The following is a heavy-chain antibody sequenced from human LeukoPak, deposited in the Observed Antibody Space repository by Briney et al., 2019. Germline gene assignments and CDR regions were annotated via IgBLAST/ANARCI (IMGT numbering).Heavy chain of an antibody. CDR2: IYYSGST. CDR3: ARHTGTYQTYIVPRGRYSGSYSDAFDI. J-gene: IGHJ3*02. V-gene: IGHV4-61*05. CDR1: GGSISSSSYY. Sequence: PSETLSLTCTVSGGSISSSSYYWGWIRQPPGKGLEWIGYIYYSGSTNYNPSLKSRVTISVDTSKNQFSLKLSSVTAADTAVYYCARHTGTYQTYIVPRGRYSGSYSDAFDIWGQGTMVTVSS. D-gene: IGHD1-26*01.